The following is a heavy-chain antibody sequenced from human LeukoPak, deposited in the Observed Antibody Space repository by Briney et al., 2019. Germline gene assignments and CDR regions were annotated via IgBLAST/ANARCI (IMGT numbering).Heavy chain of an antibody. D-gene: IGHD3-10*01. CDR2: TNHSGST. V-gene: IGHV4-34*01. CDR1: GGSFSGYY. J-gene: IGHJ5*02. CDR3: ARAWFGEWRGGVIDP. Sequence: SETLSLTCAVYGGSFSGYYWSWIRQPPGKGLEWIGETNHSGSTNYNPSLKSRVTISVDTSKNQFSPKLSSVTAADTAVYYCARAWFGEWRGGVIDPWGQGTLVTVSS.